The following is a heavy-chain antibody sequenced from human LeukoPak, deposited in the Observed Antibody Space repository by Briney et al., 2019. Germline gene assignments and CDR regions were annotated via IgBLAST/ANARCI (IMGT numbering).Heavy chain of an antibody. V-gene: IGHV3-74*01. J-gene: IGHJ4*02. D-gene: IGHD6-19*01. Sequence: GGSLRLPCAASGFTFSSSWMHWVRQAPGKGLVWVARINSDGSSTNYADSVKGRSTISRDNANNTLYLHISSLRAEDAAFYYCAKERGWSFYFDSWGQGTLVTVSS. CDR1: GFTFSSSW. CDR3: AKERGWSFYFDS. CDR2: INSDGSST.